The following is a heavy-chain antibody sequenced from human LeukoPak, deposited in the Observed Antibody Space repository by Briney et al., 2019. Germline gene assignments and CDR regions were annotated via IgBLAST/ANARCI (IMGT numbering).Heavy chain of an antibody. J-gene: IGHJ6*02. D-gene: IGHD3-10*01. CDR1: GFTFSSYW. CDR2: IKQDGSEK. CDR3: ARASFPYYYGSGSYSYGMDV. V-gene: IGHV3-7*01. Sequence: PGGSLRLSCAASGFTFSSYWMSWVRQAPGKGLERVANIKQDGSEKYYVDSVKGRFTISRDNAKNSLYLQMNSLRAEDTAVYYCARASFPYYYGSGSYSYGMDVWGQGTTVTVSS.